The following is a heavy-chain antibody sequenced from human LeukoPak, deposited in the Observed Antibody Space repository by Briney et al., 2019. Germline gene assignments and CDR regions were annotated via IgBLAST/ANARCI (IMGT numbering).Heavy chain of an antibody. CDR2: IKQDGSEK. CDR1: GFTFSSYW. D-gene: IGHD2-15*01. V-gene: IGHV3-7*01. CDR3: ARARVVVVAANWFDP. J-gene: IGHJ5*02. Sequence: PGGSLRLSCAASGFTFSSYWMSWVRQAPGKGLEWVANIKQDGSEKYYVDSVKGRFTISRDNAKNSLYLQMNSLRAEDTAVYYCARARVVVVAANWFDPWGQGTLVTVSS.